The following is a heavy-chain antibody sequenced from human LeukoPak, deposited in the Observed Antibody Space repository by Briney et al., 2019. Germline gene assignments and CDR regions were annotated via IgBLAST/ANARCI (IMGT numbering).Heavy chain of an antibody. Sequence: LAGGSPRLSCAASGFTFSSYAMSWVRQAPGKGLEWVSSISGSGDKTYYADSVKGQFTISRDNAKNSLYLQMNSLRAEDTAVYYCASPMTTVVTSPNYWGQGTLVTVSS. CDR3: ASPMTTVVTSPNY. J-gene: IGHJ4*02. D-gene: IGHD4-23*01. CDR1: GFTFSSYA. CDR2: ISGSGDKT. V-gene: IGHV3-23*01.